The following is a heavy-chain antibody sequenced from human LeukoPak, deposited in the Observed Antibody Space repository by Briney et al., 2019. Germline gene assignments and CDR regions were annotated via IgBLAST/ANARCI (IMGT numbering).Heavy chain of an antibody. CDR1: GFTFGSYS. J-gene: IGHJ4*02. D-gene: IGHD3-10*01. V-gene: IGHV3-48*04. CDR2: INSGGSTI. Sequence: GGSPRLSCATSGFTFGSYSMNWVRQAPGKGLEWVSYINSGGSTINYADSVKGRFTISRDNAKNSLYLQMNSLRAEDTAVYYCARDSMVRGILSSIYWGQGTLVTVSS. CDR3: ARDSMVRGILSSIY.